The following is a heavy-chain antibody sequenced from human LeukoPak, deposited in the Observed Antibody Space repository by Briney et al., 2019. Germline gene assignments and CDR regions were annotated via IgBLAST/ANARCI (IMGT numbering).Heavy chain of an antibody. CDR1: GFPYSSYE. Sequence: PGGSLTLSCAASGFPYSSYEMNWVRQAPGKGLEWVSYISSSGSTIYYADSVKGRFTISRDNAKNSLYLQMNSLRAEDTAVYYCARGHYDFWPGYQAALQYWGQGTLVTVSS. CDR3: ARGHYDFWPGYQAALQY. D-gene: IGHD3-3*01. J-gene: IGHJ4*02. CDR2: ISSSGSTI. V-gene: IGHV3-48*03.